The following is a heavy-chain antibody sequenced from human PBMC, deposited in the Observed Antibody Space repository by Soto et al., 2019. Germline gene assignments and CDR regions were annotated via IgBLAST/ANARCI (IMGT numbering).Heavy chain of an antibody. CDR1: GYTFNTYG. Sequence: QVHLVQSGPEVKKPGASVKVSCKASGYTFNTYGITWVRQAPGQGLEWMAWINAYNGNRIYAQNFQGRVTVTTDTSTSVASTQLTSLTCDVTAVYFCARDRDRVADIWGLGTMVTVSS. CDR2: INAYNGNR. D-gene: IGHD2-15*01. J-gene: IGHJ3*02. CDR3: ARDRDRVADI. V-gene: IGHV1-18*01.